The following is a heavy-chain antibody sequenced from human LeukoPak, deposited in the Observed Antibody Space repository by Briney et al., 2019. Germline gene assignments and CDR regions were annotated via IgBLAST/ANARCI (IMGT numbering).Heavy chain of an antibody. Sequence: PSQTLSLTCTVSGGSISSSSYYWGWIRQPPGKGLEGTGEINHSGSTNYNPSLKRRVTISLETSKNKFTLTLRAVTAAHPAAYYCARGYYGSGRWAYYYYYYYMDVWGKGTTVTVSS. D-gene: IGHD3-10*01. CDR2: INHSGST. V-gene: IGHV4-39*06. CDR1: GGSISSSSYY. J-gene: IGHJ6*03. CDR3: ARGYYGSGRWAYYYYYYYMDV.